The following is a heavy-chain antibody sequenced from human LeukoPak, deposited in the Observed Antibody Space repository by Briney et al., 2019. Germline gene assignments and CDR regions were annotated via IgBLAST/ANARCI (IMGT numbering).Heavy chain of an antibody. Sequence: GRSLRLSCAASGFTFSSYGMHWVRQAPGKGLEWVAVISYDGSNNSSAASVTGRFTISRDNSKNTLYLQMNSLRAEDTAVYYCARESYSSSWYLERWFDPWGQGTLVTVSS. CDR1: GFTFSSYG. J-gene: IGHJ5*02. CDR3: ARESYSSSWYLERWFDP. CDR2: ISYDGSNN. D-gene: IGHD6-13*01. V-gene: IGHV3-30*03.